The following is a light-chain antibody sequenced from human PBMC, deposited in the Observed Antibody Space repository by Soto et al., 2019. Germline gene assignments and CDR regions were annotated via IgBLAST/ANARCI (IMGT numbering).Light chain of an antibody. CDR1: SSDVGGYNY. CDR2: DVT. CDR3: ISFTSRHIYV. Sequence: QSVLTQPASVSGSPGQSITISCTGTSSDVGGYNYVSWYQQHPGRAPKLIIYDVTNRPSGISNRFSGPKSGNTASLTISGLQTEDEADYYCISFTSRHIYVFGTGTKVTVL. V-gene: IGLV2-14*03. J-gene: IGLJ1*01.